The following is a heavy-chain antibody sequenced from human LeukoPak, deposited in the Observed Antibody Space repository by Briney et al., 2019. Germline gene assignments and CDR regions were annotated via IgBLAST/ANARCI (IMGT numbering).Heavy chain of an antibody. J-gene: IGHJ2*01. Sequence: ASVKVSCKASGYTFTSYGISWVRQAPGQGLEWMGWISAYNGNTNYAQKLQGRVTMTTDTSTSTAYMELRSLRSDDTAVYYCARSIVGATKTLSYWYFDLWGRGTMVTVSS. V-gene: IGHV1-18*01. CDR3: ARSIVGATKTLSYWYFDL. D-gene: IGHD1-26*01. CDR1: GYTFTSYG. CDR2: ISAYNGNT.